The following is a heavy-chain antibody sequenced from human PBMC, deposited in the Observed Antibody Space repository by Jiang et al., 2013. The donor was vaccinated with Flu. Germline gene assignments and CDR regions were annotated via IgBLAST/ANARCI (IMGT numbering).Heavy chain of an antibody. D-gene: IGHD3-22*01. J-gene: IGHJ2*01. CDR2: IYYSGST. Sequence: PGLVKPSETLSLTCTVSGGSISSSSYYWGWIRQPPGKGLEWIGSIYYSGSTYYNPSLKSRVTISVDTSKNQFSLKLSSVTAADTAVYYCGRQYYYDRSGYFVHWYFDLWGRGTLVTVSS. CDR3: GRQYYYDRSGYFVHWYFDL. CDR1: GGSISSSSYY. V-gene: IGHV4-39*01.